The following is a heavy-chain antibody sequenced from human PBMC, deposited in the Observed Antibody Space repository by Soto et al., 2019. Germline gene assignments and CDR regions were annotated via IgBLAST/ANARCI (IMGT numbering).Heavy chain of an antibody. CDR3: ARDCIAAAGSLRYGKAV. V-gene: IGHV1-2*04. CDR1: GYTFTGYY. Sequence: ASVKVSCKASGYTFTGYYMHWVRQAPGQGLEWMGWINPNSGGTNYAQKFQGWVTMTRDTSISTAYMELSRLRSDDTAVYYCARDCIAAAGSLRYGKAVWGQGTTVTVSS. D-gene: IGHD6-13*01. CDR2: INPNSGGT. J-gene: IGHJ6*02.